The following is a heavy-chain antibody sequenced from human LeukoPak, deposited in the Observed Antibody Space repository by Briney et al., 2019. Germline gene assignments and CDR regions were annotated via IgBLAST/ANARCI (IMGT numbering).Heavy chain of an antibody. CDR3: ARGRGDYGDYRFDY. CDR2: IIPILGIA. Sequence: ASVKVSCKASGGTFSSYAISWVRQAPGQGLEWMGRIIPILGIANYAQKFQGRVTMTTDTSTSTVYMELRSLRSDDTAVYYCARGRGDYGDYRFDYWGQGTLVTVSS. CDR1: GGTFSSYA. D-gene: IGHD4-17*01. J-gene: IGHJ4*02. V-gene: IGHV1-69*04.